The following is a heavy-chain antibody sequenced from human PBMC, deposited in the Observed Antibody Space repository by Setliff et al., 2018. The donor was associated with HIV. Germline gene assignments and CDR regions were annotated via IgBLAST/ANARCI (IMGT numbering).Heavy chain of an antibody. J-gene: IGHJ5*02. V-gene: IGHV1-3*01. CDR3: VRVVTIFSTGPHFDP. D-gene: IGHD3-3*01. CDR1: GYTFTNYA. Sequence: GASVKVSCKASGYTFTNYAIHWVRQAPGQRLEWMGWINAGNGDTQYSQNFQGRVTITRDTSANIAYMEVTRLRSEDTAVYYCVRVVTIFSTGPHFDPWGQGTLVTVS. CDR2: INAGNGDT.